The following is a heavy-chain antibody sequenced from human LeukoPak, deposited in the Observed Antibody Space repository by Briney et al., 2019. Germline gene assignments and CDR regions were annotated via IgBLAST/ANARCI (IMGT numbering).Heavy chain of an antibody. V-gene: IGHV4-30-2*01. CDR2: IYHSGST. CDR1: GGSISSGGYY. D-gene: IGHD2-2*01. CDR3: ARTSYCSSTSCYQTDP. Sequence: PSETLSLTCTVSGGSISSGGYYWSWIRQPPGKGLEWIGYIYHSGSTYYNPSLKSRVTISVDRSKNQFSLKLSSVTAADTAVYYCARTSYCSSTSCYQTDPWGQGTLVTVSS. J-gene: IGHJ5*02.